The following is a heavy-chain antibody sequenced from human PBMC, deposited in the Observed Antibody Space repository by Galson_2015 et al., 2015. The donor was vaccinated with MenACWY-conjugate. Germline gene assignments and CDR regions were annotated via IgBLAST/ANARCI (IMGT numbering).Heavy chain of an antibody. CDR2: ISATSATI. CDR1: GFTFSSFS. V-gene: IGHV3-21*06. J-gene: IGHJ4*02. D-gene: IGHD2-8*01. CDR3: ATYYCTSGTCYHFDC. Sequence: SLRLSCAASGFTFSSFSMNWVRQAPGKGLEWVSPISATSATIYYADSVKGRFTISRDNAENSLYLQMDSLRVEDTAVYYCATYYCTSGTCYHFDCWGLGTLVTVSS.